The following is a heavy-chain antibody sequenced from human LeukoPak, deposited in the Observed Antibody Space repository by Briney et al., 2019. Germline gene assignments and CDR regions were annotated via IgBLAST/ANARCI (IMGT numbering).Heavy chain of an antibody. Sequence: ASVKVSCKASGYTFTGYGISWVRQAPGQGLEWMGWISAYNGNTNYAQKLQGRVTMTTGTSTSTAYMELRSLRSDDTAVYYCARDDLKPRGSWSDPELGDWGQGTLVTVSS. CDR2: ISAYNGNT. D-gene: IGHD3-16*01. CDR3: ARDDLKPRGSWSDPELGD. J-gene: IGHJ4*02. CDR1: GYTFTGYG. V-gene: IGHV1-18*01.